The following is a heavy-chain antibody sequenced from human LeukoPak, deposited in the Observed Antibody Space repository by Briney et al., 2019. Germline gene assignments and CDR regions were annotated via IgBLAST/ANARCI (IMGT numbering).Heavy chain of an antibody. CDR1: GDSISSSSYY. V-gene: IGHV4-39*01. Sequence: SETLSLTCTVSGDSISSSSYYWGWIRQPPGKGLEWIGSIYYSGHTYYNPSLKSRVTMSIDTSKTQFSLNLISVTAADTAVYYCARHASGSYNNFQHWGQGTLVTVSS. D-gene: IGHD1-26*01. CDR3: ARHASGSYNNFQH. J-gene: IGHJ1*01. CDR2: IYYSGHT.